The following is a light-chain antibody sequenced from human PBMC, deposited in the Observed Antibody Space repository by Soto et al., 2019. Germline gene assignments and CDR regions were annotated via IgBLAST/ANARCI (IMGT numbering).Light chain of an antibody. Sequence: DIQMTQSPSTLSASVGDRVTITCRASQSISSWLAWYQQKPGKAPKLLIYKASSLESGVPSRFSGSGSGTEFTLTISSLQPDEFATYYCQQYNSLWTFGQGTKVEIK. CDR1: QSISSW. CDR3: QQYNSLWT. V-gene: IGKV1-5*03. J-gene: IGKJ1*01. CDR2: KAS.